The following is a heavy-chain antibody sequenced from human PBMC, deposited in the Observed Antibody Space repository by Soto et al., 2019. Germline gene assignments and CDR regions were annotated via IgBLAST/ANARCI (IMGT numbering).Heavy chain of an antibody. Sequence: SETLSLTCAVSGGSISSGGYSWSWIRQPPGKGLEWIGYIYHSGSTYYNPSLKSRVTISVDRSKNQFSLKLSSVTAADTAVYYCATSGVTMVRGVMPDYYYYYGMDVWGQGTTVT. CDR1: GGSISSGGYS. V-gene: IGHV4-30-2*01. CDR2: IYHSGST. CDR3: ATSGVTMVRGVMPDYYYYYGMDV. D-gene: IGHD3-10*01. J-gene: IGHJ6*02.